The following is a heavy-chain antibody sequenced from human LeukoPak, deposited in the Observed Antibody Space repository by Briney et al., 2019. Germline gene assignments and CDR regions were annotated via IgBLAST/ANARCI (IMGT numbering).Heavy chain of an antibody. J-gene: IGHJ5*02. V-gene: IGHV4-59*08. CDR1: GGSISRYF. CDR2: IYYSGST. D-gene: IGHD3-22*01. CDR3: ARHEGDTSGSYMYNWFDP. Sequence: SETLYLTCTVSGGSISRYFWSWIRQPPGKGLEWIGYIYYSGSTNYNPSLKSRVTISVDTSKNQVSLKLSSVTAADTAVYYCARHEGDTSGSYMYNWFDPWGQGTLVTVSS.